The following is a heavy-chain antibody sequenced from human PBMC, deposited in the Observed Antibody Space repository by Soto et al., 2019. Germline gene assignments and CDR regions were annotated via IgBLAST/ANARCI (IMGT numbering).Heavy chain of an antibody. CDR2: INPNSGGT. D-gene: IGHD4-17*01. CDR1: GYTFTGYY. J-gene: IGHJ5*02. V-gene: IGHV1-2*02. Sequence: ASVKVSCKASGYTFTGYYMHWVRQAPGQGLEWMGWINPNSGGTNYAQKFQGRVTMTRDTSRNQFSLTMKSVTVADTALYFCARQVYGDYLGGNWFDPWGQGSLVTVSS. CDR3: ARQVYGDYLGGNWFDP.